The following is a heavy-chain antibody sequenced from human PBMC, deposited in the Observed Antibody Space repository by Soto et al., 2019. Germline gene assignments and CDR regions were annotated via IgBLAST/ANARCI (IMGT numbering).Heavy chain of an antibody. J-gene: IGHJ3*02. D-gene: IGHD5-12*01. V-gene: IGHV1-46*03. CDR1: GYTLTSYY. Sequence: ASVKVSCKESGYTLTSYYMHWVRQAPGQGLEWMGIINPSGGSTSYAQKFQGRVTMTRDTSTSTVYMELSSLRSEDTAVYYCARPLGPYIVEEPKHGRYAFDIWGQGTMVTVSS. CDR3: ARPLGPYIVEEPKHGRYAFDI. CDR2: INPSGGST.